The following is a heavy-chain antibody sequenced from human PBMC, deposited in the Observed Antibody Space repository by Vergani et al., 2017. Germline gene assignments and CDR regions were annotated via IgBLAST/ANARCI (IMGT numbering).Heavy chain of an antibody. D-gene: IGHD5-12*01. V-gene: IGHV3-23*04. CDR2: ISGSGGST. CDR1: GFTFSSYA. Sequence: VQLVESGGGVVQPGGSLRLSCAASGFTFSSYAMSWVRQAPGKGLEWVSAISGSGGSTYYADSVKGRFTISRDNSKHTLYLQMNRLRAEDTAVYYCAKRKSGYDSPDFDYWGQGTLVTVSS. J-gene: IGHJ4*02. CDR3: AKRKSGYDSPDFDY.